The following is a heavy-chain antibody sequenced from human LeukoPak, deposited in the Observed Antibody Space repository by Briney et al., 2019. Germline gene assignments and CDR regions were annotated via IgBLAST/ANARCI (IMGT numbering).Heavy chain of an antibody. D-gene: IGHD4-17*01. Sequence: GGSLRLSCAASGFSLNSYSMNWVRQAPGKGLECVSSISTNGHIYYADSVKGRFTIFGADAENSLYLQMNGLRAEDTAIYSCARDFTTVTTAYFHHWGQGTLVTVSS. CDR3: ARDFTTVTTAYFHH. J-gene: IGHJ1*01. CDR2: ISTNGHI. CDR1: GFSLNSYS. V-gene: IGHV3-21*01.